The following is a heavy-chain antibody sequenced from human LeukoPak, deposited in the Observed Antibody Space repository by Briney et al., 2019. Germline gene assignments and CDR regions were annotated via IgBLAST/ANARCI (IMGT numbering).Heavy chain of an antibody. CDR3: ARDVSGYSSSPGDY. V-gene: IGHV3-23*01. CDR1: GFTFSSYA. Sequence: GGSLRLSCAASGFTFSSYAMSWVRQAPGKGLEWVSAISGSGGSTYYADSVKGRFTISRDNSKNTLYLQMNSLRAEDTAVYYCARDVSGYSSSPGDYWGQGTLVTVSS. D-gene: IGHD6-6*01. CDR2: ISGSGGST. J-gene: IGHJ4*02.